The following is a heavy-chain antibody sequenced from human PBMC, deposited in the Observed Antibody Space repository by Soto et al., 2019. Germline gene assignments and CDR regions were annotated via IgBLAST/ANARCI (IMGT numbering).Heavy chain of an antibody. Sequence: NPSETLSLTCTVSGGSIATSSYFWAWIRRPPGKGLEWIGSIDYRGTTYNNPSLKSRVTISVDTSKNHFSLKLDSVTAADTALYYCSRRAPEGFDPWGQGTLVTVSS. J-gene: IGHJ5*02. CDR1: GGSIATSSYF. CDR2: IDYRGTT. V-gene: IGHV4-39*02. CDR3: SRRAPEGFDP.